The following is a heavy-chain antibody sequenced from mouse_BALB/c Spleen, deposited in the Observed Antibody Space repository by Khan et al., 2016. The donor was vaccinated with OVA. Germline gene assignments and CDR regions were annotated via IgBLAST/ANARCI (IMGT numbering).Heavy chain of an antibody. CDR3: ARTGYGSLGY. CDR2: INPNNGDT. CDR1: GYIFTDYT. D-gene: IGHD1-1*01. V-gene: IGHV1-18*01. J-gene: IGHJ2*01. Sequence: VQLQQSGPELVKPGASVKIPCKTSGYIFTDYTLDWVKQSHGQSLEWIGDINPNNGDTFYNQKFKGKATLTVDKSSSTAFMERRSLTSEDTAVYYCARTGYGSLGYWGQGTTLTVSS.